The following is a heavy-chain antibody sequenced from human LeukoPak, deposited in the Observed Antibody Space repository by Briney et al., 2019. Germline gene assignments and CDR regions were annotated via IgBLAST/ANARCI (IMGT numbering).Heavy chain of an antibody. V-gene: IGHV4-61*01. CDR3: AREQSWFGELFGPFDI. CDR2: IYYSGST. Sequence: SETLSLTCTVSGGSVSSGSYYRSWIRQPPGKGLEWIGYIYYSGSTNYNPSLKSRVTIPVDTSKNQFSLKLSSVTAADTAVYYCAREQSWFGELFGPFDIWGQGTMVTVSS. D-gene: IGHD3-10*01. CDR1: GGSVSSGSYY. J-gene: IGHJ3*02.